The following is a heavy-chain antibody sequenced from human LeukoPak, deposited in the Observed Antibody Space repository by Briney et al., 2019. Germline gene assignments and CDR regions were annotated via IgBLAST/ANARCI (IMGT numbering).Heavy chain of an antibody. CDR2: IYHSGST. CDR3: AGGLWFGELFSAFDI. J-gene: IGHJ3*02. D-gene: IGHD3-10*01. CDR1: GGSISRGGYS. V-gene: IGHV4-30-2*01. Sequence: PSETLSLTCAVSGGSISRGGYSWSWIRQPPGKGLEWSGYIYHSGSTYYNPSLKSRVTISVDRSKNQFSLKLSSVTAADTAVYYCAGGLWFGELFSAFDIWGQGTMVTVSS.